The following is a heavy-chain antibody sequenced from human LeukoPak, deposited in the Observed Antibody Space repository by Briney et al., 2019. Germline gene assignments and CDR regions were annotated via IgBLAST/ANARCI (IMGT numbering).Heavy chain of an antibody. J-gene: IGHJ4*02. CDR3: ARDLYCSGGSCNL. V-gene: IGHV4-4*02. D-gene: IGHD2-15*01. CDR1: GGSISSSNW. CDR2: IYHSGST. Sequence: PSGTLSLTCAVSGGSISSSNWWSWVRQPPGKGLEWIGEIYHSGSTNYNPSLKSRVTISVDKSKNQFSLKLSSVTAADTAVYYCARDLYCSGGSCNLWGQGTLVTVSS.